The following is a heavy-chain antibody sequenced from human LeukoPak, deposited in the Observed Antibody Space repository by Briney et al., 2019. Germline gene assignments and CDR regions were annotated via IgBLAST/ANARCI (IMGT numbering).Heavy chain of an antibody. V-gene: IGHV4-39*07. D-gene: IGHD3-22*01. J-gene: IGHJ4*02. Sequence: SETLSLTCAVSGGSISSTSYYWAWIRQPPGKGLEWIGTIYYSGSTNYNPSLKSRVTISVDTSKNQFSLKLSSVTAADTAVYYCARGGNYYDSSGYWLWGQGTLVTVSS. CDR1: GGSISSTSYY. CDR3: ARGGNYYDSSGYWL. CDR2: IYYSGST.